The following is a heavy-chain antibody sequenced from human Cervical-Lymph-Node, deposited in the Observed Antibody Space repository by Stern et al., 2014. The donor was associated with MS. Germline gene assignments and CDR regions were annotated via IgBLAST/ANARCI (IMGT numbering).Heavy chain of an antibody. J-gene: IGHJ5*02. CDR3: ARVAPDYNFWGGYRFDP. CDR1: RDTFMNYD. Sequence: QVQLGQSGAEVKKPGASVKVSCTASRDTFMNYDINWVRQATGQGLEWMGWMNPKSDNRGYAQKFQDRVTMTRNTSTNTVYMELSSLRSGDTAIYYCARVAPDYNFWGGYRFDPWGQGTLVTVSS. V-gene: IGHV1-8*01. D-gene: IGHD3-3*01. CDR2: MNPKSDNR.